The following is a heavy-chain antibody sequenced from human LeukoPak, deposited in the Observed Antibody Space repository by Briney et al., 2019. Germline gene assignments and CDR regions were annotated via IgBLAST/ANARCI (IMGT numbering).Heavy chain of an antibody. CDR2: ISSSSSYI. CDR1: GFTFSSYA. CDR3: AREIPAAITPYYYYGMDV. D-gene: IGHD2-2*02. Sequence: GGSLRLSCAASGFTFSSYAMSWVRQAPGKGLEWVSSISSSSSYIYYADSVKGRFTISRDNAKNSLYLQMNSLRAEDTAVYYCAREIPAAITPYYYYGMDVWGQGTTVTVSS. J-gene: IGHJ6*02. V-gene: IGHV3-21*01.